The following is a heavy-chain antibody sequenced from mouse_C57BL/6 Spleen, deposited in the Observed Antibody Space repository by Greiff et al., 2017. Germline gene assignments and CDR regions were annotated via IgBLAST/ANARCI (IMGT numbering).Heavy chain of an antibody. D-gene: IGHD2-4*01. Sequence: VQLQESGPELVKPGASVKISCKASGYAFSSSWMNWVKQRPGKGLEWIGRIYPGDGDTNYNGKFKGKATLTADKSSSTAYMQLSSLTSEDSAVYFCAREGLRQMPFDYWGQGTTLTVSS. V-gene: IGHV1-82*01. CDR1: GYAFSSSW. CDR2: IYPGDGDT. CDR3: AREGLRQMPFDY. J-gene: IGHJ2*01.